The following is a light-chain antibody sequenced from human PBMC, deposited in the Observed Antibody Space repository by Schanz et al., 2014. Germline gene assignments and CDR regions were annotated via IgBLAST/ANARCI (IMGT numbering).Light chain of an antibody. CDR3: HQYHDWPPHT. CDR2: AAS. V-gene: IGKV3D-15*01. Sequence: EIVMTQSPVTLSVSPGERATLSCRASQSVSTYLAWYQQKPGQAPRLLIYAASTRATGIPARFSGGGSGTEFTLTITSPQSEDFAVYYCHQYHDWPPHTFGQGTKLEIK. CDR1: QSVSTY. J-gene: IGKJ2*01.